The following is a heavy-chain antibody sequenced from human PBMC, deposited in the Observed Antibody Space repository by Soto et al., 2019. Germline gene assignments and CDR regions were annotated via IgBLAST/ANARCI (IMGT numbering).Heavy chain of an antibody. D-gene: IGHD3-10*01. CDR2: IYPGDSDT. CDR3: ARPHGSGSYYSFDY. J-gene: IGHJ4*02. V-gene: IGHV5-51*01. CDR1: GYSFTSYW. Sequence: GESLKISCKGSGYSFTSYWIGLVRQMPGKGLEWMGIIYPGDSDTRYSSSFQGQVTISADKSISTAYLQWSSLKASDTAMYYCARPHGSGSYYSFDYWAREPWSPSPQ.